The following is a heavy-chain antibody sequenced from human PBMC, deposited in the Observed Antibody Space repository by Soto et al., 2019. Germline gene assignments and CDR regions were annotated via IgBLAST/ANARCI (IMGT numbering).Heavy chain of an antibody. D-gene: IGHD3-3*01. CDR2: IYYSGST. CDR3: ARGGVEWNYYYYYYGMDV. Sequence: SDTLSLSCTVSGGSIRISRYDGGWIRQPPGKGLEWIGSIYYSGSTYYNPSLKSRVTISVDTSKNQFSLKLSCVTAAATAVYYCARGGVEWNYYYYYYGMDVWGQGTTVTVSS. J-gene: IGHJ6*02. CDR1: GGSIRISRYD. V-gene: IGHV4-39*01.